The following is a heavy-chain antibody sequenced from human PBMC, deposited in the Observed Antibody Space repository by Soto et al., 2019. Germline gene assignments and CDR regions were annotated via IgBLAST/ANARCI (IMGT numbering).Heavy chain of an antibody. J-gene: IGHJ4*02. V-gene: IGHV3-64*01. CDR3: AREVSYYDY. CDR2: ISSNGDIT. Sequence: VQLVESGGGLVQPGGSLSLRLSCPASGFTFSNYPMHWVRQAPGKGLEYVSAISSNGDITYYGNSVKGRFTISRDNSKNTLYLQMGSLRTEDTAVYYCAREVSYYDYWGQGTLVTVS. CDR1: GFTFSNYP.